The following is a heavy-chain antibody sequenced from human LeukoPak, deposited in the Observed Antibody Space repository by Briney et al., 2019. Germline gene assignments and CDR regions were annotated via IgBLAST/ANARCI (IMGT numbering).Heavy chain of an antibody. D-gene: IGHD6-13*01. CDR2: ISGSGGST. J-gene: IGHJ4*02. CDR3: AKDRYSSSWYDY. Sequence: GGSLRLSCAASGFTFSSYAMSWVRQAPGKGLEWVSAISGSGGSTYYADSVKGRFTISRDNSKNTLYLQMGSLRAEDTAVYYCAKDRYSSSWYDYWGQGTLVTVSS. CDR1: GFTFSSYA. V-gene: IGHV3-23*01.